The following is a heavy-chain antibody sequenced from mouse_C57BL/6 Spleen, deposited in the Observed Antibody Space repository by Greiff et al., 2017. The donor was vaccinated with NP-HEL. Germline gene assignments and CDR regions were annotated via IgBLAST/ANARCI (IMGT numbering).Heavy chain of an antibody. CDR3: ARRGNDYGPFAY. CDR1: GFTFSSYA. J-gene: IGHJ3*01. V-gene: IGHV5-4*03. D-gene: IGHD2-4*01. CDR2: ISDGGSYT. Sequence: EVKVEESGGGLVKPGGSLKLSCAASGFTFSSYAMSWVRQTPEKRLEWVATISDGGSYTYYPDNVKGRFTISRDNAKNNLYLQMSHLKSEDTAMYYCARRGNDYGPFAYWGQGTLVTVSA.